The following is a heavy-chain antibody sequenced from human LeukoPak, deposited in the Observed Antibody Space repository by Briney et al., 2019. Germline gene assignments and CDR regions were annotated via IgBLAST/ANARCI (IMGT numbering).Heavy chain of an antibody. Sequence: GGSLRLSCAASGFTVSSNYMSWVRQAPGKGLEWVSVIYSGGSTYYEDSVKGRFTISRDNSKNTLYLQTNSLRAEDTAVYYCARVRGYSGYALGYWGQGTLVTVSS. CDR1: GFTVSSNY. D-gene: IGHD5-12*01. CDR3: ARVRGYSGYALGY. V-gene: IGHV3-66*01. CDR2: IYSGGST. J-gene: IGHJ4*02.